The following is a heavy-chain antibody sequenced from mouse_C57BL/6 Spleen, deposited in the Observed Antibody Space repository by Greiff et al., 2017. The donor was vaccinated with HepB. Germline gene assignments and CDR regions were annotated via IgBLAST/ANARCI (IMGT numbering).Heavy chain of an antibody. Sequence: EVQLQQSGPELVKPGDSVKISCKASGYSFTGYFMNWVMQSHGKSLEWIGRINPYNGDTFYNQKFKGKATLTVDKSSSTAHMELRSLTSEDAAVYYCARWGDYGGGFAYWGQGTLVTVSA. CDR2: INPYNGDT. CDR3: ARWGDYGGGFAY. V-gene: IGHV1-20*01. J-gene: IGHJ3*01. CDR1: GYSFTGYF. D-gene: IGHD2-4*01.